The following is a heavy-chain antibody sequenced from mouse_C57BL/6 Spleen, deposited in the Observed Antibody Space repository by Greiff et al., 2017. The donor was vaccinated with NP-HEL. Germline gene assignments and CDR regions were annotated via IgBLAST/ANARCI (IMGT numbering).Heavy chain of an antibody. CDR3: ARITTGRDY. D-gene: IGHD1-1*01. CDR2: IYPSDSET. J-gene: IGHJ2*01. V-gene: IGHV1-61*01. CDR1: GYTFTSYW. Sequence: VQLQQPGAELVRPGSSVKLSCKASGYTFTSYWMDWVKQRPGQGLEWIGNIYPSDSETHYNQKFKDKATLTVDKSSSTAYMQLSSLTSEDSAVYYCARITTGRDYWGQGTTLTVSS.